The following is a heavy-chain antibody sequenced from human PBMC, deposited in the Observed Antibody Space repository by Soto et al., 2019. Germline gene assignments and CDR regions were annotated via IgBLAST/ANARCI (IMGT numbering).Heavy chain of an antibody. D-gene: IGHD2-2*01. CDR2: FHYSENT. CDR1: GGSISSGPYS. V-gene: IGHV4-39*01. Sequence: QLQLQESGPGLVKPSETLSLTCTVSGGSISSGPYSWGWIRQPPGEGLEWIGTFHYSENTYYNPSLESRVTISVDTSKNQFSLKVTSVTVADTAIYYCARLGGYCSTTSCYGFYGMDVWAKGPRSSFP. CDR3: ARLGGYCSTTSCYGFYGMDV. J-gene: IGHJ6*02.